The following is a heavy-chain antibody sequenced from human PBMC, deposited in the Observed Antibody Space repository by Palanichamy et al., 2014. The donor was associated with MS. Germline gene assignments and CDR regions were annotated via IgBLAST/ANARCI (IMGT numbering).Heavy chain of an antibody. D-gene: IGHD6-19*01. Sequence: EVQLVESGGGLVQPGGSLRLSCAASGFTFSSYSMNWVRQAPGKGLEWVSYISSSSTIYYADSVKGRFTISRDNAKNSLYLQMNSLRDEDTAVYYCARDPSIAVGLLFDYWGQGTLVTVSS. CDR2: ISSSSTI. CDR1: GFTFSSYS. J-gene: IGHJ4*02. V-gene: IGHV3-48*02. CDR3: ARDPSIAVGLLFDY.